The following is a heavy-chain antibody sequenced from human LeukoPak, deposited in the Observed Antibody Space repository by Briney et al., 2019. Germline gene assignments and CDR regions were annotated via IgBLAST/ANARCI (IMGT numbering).Heavy chain of an antibody. CDR2: ISYDGSNK. Sequence: PGRSLRLSCAASGFTFSSYAMHWVRQAPGKGLEWVAVISYDGSNKYYADSVKGRFTISRDNSKNTLYLQMNSLRAEDTAVYYCARDKGKWEHFRFFDYWGQGTLVTVSS. D-gene: IGHD1-26*01. J-gene: IGHJ4*02. CDR1: GFTFSSYA. CDR3: ARDKGKWEHFRFFDY. V-gene: IGHV3-30-3*01.